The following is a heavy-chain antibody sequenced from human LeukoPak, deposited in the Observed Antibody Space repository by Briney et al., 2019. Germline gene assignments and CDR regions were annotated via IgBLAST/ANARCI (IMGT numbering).Heavy chain of an antibody. Sequence: GGSLRLSCAASGFTFSSYPMHWVRQAPGLGLQWVAVISHDGSNKYYEDSVKGRLTISRDNSKSTLYLHLNIPRPEDTAVYYCARDSLWMEDRFDYWGQGTLVTVSS. V-gene: IGHV3-30-3*01. CDR1: GFTFSSYP. CDR2: ISHDGSNK. J-gene: IGHJ4*02. CDR3: ARDSLWMEDRFDY. D-gene: IGHD2-21*01.